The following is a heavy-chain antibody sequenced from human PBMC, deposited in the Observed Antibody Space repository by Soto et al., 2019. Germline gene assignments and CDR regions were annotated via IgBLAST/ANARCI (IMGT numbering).Heavy chain of an antibody. V-gene: IGHV1-69*13. CDR1: GGPFSSSA. J-gene: IGHJ5*02. D-gene: IGHD3-22*01. CDR3: ARDNYDTSGYPNWFDP. CDR2: IIPIFGTA. Sequence: SVRLSCTASGGPFSSSASSRVRQSPGQGLEWMGGIIPIFGTANYAQKFQGRVTITADESTSTACMELSSLRSEDTAVYYCARDNYDTSGYPNWFDPWGQGTLVTVSS.